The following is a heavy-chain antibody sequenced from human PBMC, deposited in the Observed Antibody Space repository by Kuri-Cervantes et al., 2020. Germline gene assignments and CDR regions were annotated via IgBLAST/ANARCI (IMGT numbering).Heavy chain of an antibody. V-gene: IGHV1-69*06. J-gene: IGHJ5*02. Sequence: SVKVSCKASGGTFSSYAISWVRQAPGQGLEWMGGIIPIFGTANYAQKFQGRVTMTEDTSTDTAYMELSSLRSEDTAVYYCATGGDYGDRKGWFDPWGQGTLVTVSS. CDR3: ATGGDYGDRKGWFDP. D-gene: IGHD4-17*01. CDR1: GGTFSSYA. CDR2: IIPIFGTA.